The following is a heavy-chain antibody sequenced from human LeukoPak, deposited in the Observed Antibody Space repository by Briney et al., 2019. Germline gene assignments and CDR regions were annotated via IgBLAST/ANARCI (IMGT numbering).Heavy chain of an antibody. CDR1: GVSVSNNY. Sequence: GGSLRLSCAASGVSVSNNYMSWVRQAPGMGLEWVSVIYSGGSTYYADSVRGRFTISIDNSKNTLYLQMNSLRAQDTAVYYCARAMMEPVEHVYYFDYWGQGTLVTVSS. CDR2: IYSGGST. D-gene: IGHD1-1*01. J-gene: IGHJ4*02. V-gene: IGHV3-66*01. CDR3: ARAMMEPVEHVYYFDY.